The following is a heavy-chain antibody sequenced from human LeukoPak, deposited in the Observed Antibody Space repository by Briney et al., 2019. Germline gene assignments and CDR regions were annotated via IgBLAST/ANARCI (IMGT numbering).Heavy chain of an antibody. V-gene: IGHV4-34*01. CDR3: ARASYDSWYFDL. CDR2: INHSGST. J-gene: IGHJ2*01. Sequence: SETLSLTCAVHGGSFSGYYWSWIRQPPGKGLEWIGEINHSGSTNYNPSLKSRVTISVDTSKNQFSLKLSSVTAADTAVYYCARASYDSWYFDLWGRGTLVTVSS. CDR1: GGSFSGYY. D-gene: IGHD3-16*01.